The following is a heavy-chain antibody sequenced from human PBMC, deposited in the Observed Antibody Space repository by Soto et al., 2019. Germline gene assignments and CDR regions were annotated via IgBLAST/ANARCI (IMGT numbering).Heavy chain of an antibody. Sequence: PSETLSLTCTVSGGSLNSYYWNWIRQPPRKGLEWIGYFFYSGSTNNNPSLKSRVTISVDTSKNQFSLKLSCVTAADTAVYYCARLRAGEMATISHYYYYYGMDVWGQGTTVTVSS. D-gene: IGHD5-12*01. CDR2: FFYSGST. J-gene: IGHJ6*02. V-gene: IGHV4-59*08. CDR3: ARLRAGEMATISHYYYYYGMDV. CDR1: GGSLNSYY.